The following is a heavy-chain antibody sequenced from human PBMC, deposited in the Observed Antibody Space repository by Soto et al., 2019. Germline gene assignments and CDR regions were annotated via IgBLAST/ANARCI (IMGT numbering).Heavy chain of an antibody. D-gene: IGHD4-17*01. CDR2: IYFSGRT. CDR1: AGSVRPDSYY. V-gene: IGHV4-61*01. CDR3: SRDVDFGEEDV. Sequence: SQSRRHRSTVSAGSVRPDSYYWNWIRQPPGKGLEWIGYIYFSGRTNYNPSLKSRVTISIDTSKNQFSLKLTSATAADTAVYYCSRDVDFGEEDVWGQGTTVTVS. J-gene: IGHJ6*02.